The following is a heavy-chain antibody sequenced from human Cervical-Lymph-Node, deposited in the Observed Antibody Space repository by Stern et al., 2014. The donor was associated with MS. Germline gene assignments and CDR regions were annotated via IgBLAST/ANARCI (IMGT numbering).Heavy chain of an antibody. CDR3: AAIGPLMEGAAFDI. Sequence: VQLVESGPGLVKPSQTLSLSCTVSGAPVNSGGYYWTWIRPVPGKGLEWIGYIHHRGATVYNPPLKSRVTISVDTSENQVSLMLSSVTAADTAVYYCAAIGPLMEGAAFDIWGQGTLVTVSS. J-gene: IGHJ3*02. D-gene: IGHD3-16*01. CDR1: GAPVNSGGYY. V-gene: IGHV4-31*03. CDR2: IHHRGAT.